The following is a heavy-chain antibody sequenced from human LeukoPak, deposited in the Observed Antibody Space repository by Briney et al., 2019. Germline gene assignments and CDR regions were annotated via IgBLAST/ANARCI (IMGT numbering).Heavy chain of an antibody. Sequence: GGSLRLSCAASGFTFSSYAMHWVRQAPGKGLEWVAVISYDGSNKYYADSVKGRFTISRDNSKNTLYLQMNSLRAEDTAVYYCARDRGEVSVARRHYYYYYGMDVWGQGTTVTVSS. CDR3: ARDRGEVSVARRHYYYYYGMDV. CDR2: ISYDGSNK. V-gene: IGHV3-30-3*01. D-gene: IGHD2-15*01. J-gene: IGHJ6*02. CDR1: GFTFSSYA.